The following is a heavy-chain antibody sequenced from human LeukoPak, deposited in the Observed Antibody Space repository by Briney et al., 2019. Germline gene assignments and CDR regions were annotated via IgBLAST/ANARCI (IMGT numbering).Heavy chain of an antibody. CDR2: VYHGGNT. V-gene: IGHV4-38-2*02. D-gene: IGHD1-26*01. J-gene: IGHJ3*02. CDR1: GYSISNGYY. CDR3: ARCESGSYREKAFDI. Sequence: PSETLSLTCTVSGYSISNGYYWGWIRQPPGKGLEFIGSVYHGGNTYYKASLKSRVTISVDTSKNQFSLKLSSVTAADTAVYYCARCESGSYREKAFDIWGQGTMVTVSS.